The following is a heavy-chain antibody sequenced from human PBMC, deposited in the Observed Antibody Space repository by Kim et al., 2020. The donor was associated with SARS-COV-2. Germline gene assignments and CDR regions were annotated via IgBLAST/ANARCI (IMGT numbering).Heavy chain of an antibody. CDR1: GGSFSGYY. V-gene: IGHV4-34*01. CDR2: INHSGST. CDR3: ARGRFRPYDFWSGYRYFDL. D-gene: IGHD3-3*01. J-gene: IGHJ2*01. Sequence: SETLSLTCAVYGGSFSGYYWSWIRQPPGKGLEWIGEINHSGSTNYNPSLKSRVTISVDTSKNQFSLKLSSVTAADTAVYYCARGRFRPYDFWSGYRYFDLWGRGTLVTVSS.